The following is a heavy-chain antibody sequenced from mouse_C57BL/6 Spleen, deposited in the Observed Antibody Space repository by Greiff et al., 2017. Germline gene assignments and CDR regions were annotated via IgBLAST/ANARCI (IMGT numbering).Heavy chain of an antibody. CDR2: IHPNSGST. D-gene: IGHD1-1*01. CDR3: ASLSSPLAMDY. V-gene: IGHV1-64*01. CDR1: GYTFTSYW. J-gene: IGHJ4*01. Sequence: QVQLQQPGAELVKPGASVKLSCKASGYTFTSYWMHWVKQGPGQGLEWIGMIHPNSGSTNYNEKFKSKATLTVDKSSNTAYMQLSSLTSEDSAVYYCASLSSPLAMDYWGQGTSVTVSS.